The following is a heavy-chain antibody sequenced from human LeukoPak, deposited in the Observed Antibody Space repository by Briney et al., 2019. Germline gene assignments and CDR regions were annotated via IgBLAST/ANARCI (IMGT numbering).Heavy chain of an antibody. D-gene: IGHD3-16*01. CDR3: ARNLGMDV. CDR2: ISAYNDNI. V-gene: IGHV1-18*01. CDR1: GYNFSNYG. Sequence: ASVKVSCKASGYNFSNYGISWVRQAPGQGLEWMGWISAYNDNIEYAQKLQGRVTMTTDTSTSTAYMELKSLTSDDTAVYYCARNLGMDVWGKGTTVTVSS. J-gene: IGHJ6*04.